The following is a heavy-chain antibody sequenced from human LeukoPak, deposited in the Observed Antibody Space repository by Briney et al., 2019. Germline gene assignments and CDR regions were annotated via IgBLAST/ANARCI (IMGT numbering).Heavy chain of an antibody. D-gene: IGHD5-18*01. Sequence: GGSLRLSCAASGFTFSSYGMHWVRQAPGKGLVCVSRNKSDGSSTSYADSVKGRFTISRDNAKNTLYLQMNSLRVEDMAVYYCARDLSYSFDYWGQGTLVTVSS. CDR3: ARDLSYSFDY. CDR2: NKSDGSST. J-gene: IGHJ4*02. CDR1: GFTFSSYG. V-gene: IGHV3-74*01.